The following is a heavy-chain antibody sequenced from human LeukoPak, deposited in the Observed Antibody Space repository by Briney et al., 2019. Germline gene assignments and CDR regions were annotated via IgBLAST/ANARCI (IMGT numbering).Heavy chain of an antibody. J-gene: IGHJ1*01. Sequence: GGSLRLSCAASGFTFSSYSMNWVRQAPGKGLEWVSYISSSSNTIYYADSVKGRFTISRDNAKNSLYLQMKSLRAEDTAVYYCARGIRYGDYHEYFQHWGQGTLVTVSS. V-gene: IGHV3-48*04. CDR1: GFTFSSYS. D-gene: IGHD4-17*01. CDR3: ARGIRYGDYHEYFQH. CDR2: ISSSSNTI.